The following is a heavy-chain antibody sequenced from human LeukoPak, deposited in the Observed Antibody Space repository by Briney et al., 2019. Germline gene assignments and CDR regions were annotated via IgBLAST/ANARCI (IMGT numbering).Heavy chain of an antibody. D-gene: IGHD3-16*02. CDR2: INHSGST. CDR1: YX. J-gene: IGHJ4*02. CDR3: ASRIYVWGSYRYPFDY. V-gene: IGHV4-34*01. Sequence: YXWXWXRQPPGKGLEWIGEINHSGSTNYNPSLKSRVTISVDTSKNQFSLKLSSVTAADTAVYYCASRIYVWGSYRYPFDYWGQGTLVTVSS.